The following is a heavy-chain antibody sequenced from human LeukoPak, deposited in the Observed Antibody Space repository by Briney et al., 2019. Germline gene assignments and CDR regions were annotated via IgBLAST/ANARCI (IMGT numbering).Heavy chain of an antibody. J-gene: IGHJ3*02. CDR1: GGSISSSSYY. CDR3: AKHKDGITDAFDI. Sequence: SETLSLTCTVSGGSISSSSYYWGWIRQPPGKGLEWIGSIYYSGSTYYNPSLKSRVTISVDTSKNQFSLKLSSVTAADTAVYYCAKHKDGITDAFDIWGQGTMVTVSS. V-gene: IGHV4-39*01. D-gene: IGHD1-14*01. CDR2: IYYSGST.